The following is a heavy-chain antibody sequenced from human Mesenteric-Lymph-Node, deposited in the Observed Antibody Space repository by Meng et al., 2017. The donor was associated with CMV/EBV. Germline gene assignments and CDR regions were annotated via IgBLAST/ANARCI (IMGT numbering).Heavy chain of an antibody. D-gene: IGHD6-13*01. J-gene: IGHJ6*02. CDR3: ATVNLDSSSWYYYYGMDV. CDR2: INPSGGST. Sequence: ASVKVSCKASGYSFTSYHLHWVRQAPGQGFEWMGIINPSGGSTSYVQKFQGRVTMTRDTSTRTVYMELSSLRSEDTAVYYCATVNLDSSSWYYYYGMDVWGQGTTVTVSS. CDR1: GYSFTSYH. V-gene: IGHV1-46*01.